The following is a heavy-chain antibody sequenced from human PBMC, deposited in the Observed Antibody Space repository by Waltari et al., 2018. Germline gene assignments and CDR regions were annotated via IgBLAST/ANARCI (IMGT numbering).Heavy chain of an antibody. D-gene: IGHD3-10*01. V-gene: IGHV4-59*01. Sequence: QVQLQESGPGLVKPSETLSLTCTVSGGSISSYYWSWIRQPPGKGLEWIGYIYYSGSTNSNPSLTSRVTISVDTSKNQFSLKLSSVTAADTAVYYCARDYYGSGSYPYNWFDPWGQGTLVTVSS. J-gene: IGHJ5*02. CDR2: IYYSGST. CDR3: ARDYYGSGSYPYNWFDP. CDR1: GGSISSYY.